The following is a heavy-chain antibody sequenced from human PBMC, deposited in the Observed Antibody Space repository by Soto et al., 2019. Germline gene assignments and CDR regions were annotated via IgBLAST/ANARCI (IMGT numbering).Heavy chain of an antibody. J-gene: IGHJ4*02. Sequence: GRSLRLSCAASGFTFSSYAMSWVRQAPGKGLEWVSAISGSGGSTYYADSVKGRFTISRDNSKNTLYLQMNSLRAEDTAVYYCAKTANYDFWSGTIADYWGQGTLVTVSS. V-gene: IGHV3-23*01. CDR3: AKTANYDFWSGTIADY. CDR2: ISGSGGST. CDR1: GFTFSSYA. D-gene: IGHD3-3*01.